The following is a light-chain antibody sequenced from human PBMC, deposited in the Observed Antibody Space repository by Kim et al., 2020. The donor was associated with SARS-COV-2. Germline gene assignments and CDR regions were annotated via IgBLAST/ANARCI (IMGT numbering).Light chain of an antibody. CDR2: GAS. Sequence: SGSVGHRVTITCRASQSISTYLEWFQQKPGKAPKLLIFGASSLESGVPSRFRGSGSGTDFTLTISRLQPDDFATYFCQQYYTSPWTFGQGTKLEI. CDR3: QQYYTSPWT. J-gene: IGKJ2*01. V-gene: IGKV1-39*01. CDR1: QSISTY.